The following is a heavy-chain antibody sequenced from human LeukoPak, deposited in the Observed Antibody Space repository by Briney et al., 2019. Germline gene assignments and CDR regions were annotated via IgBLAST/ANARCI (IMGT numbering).Heavy chain of an antibody. CDR1: GGSISSYY. CDR2: IHYSGST. CDR3: ARGRSSMVRGYYYYYMDV. J-gene: IGHJ6*03. D-gene: IGHD3-10*01. Sequence: SETLSLTCTVSGGSISSYYWSWIRQPPGKGLVWIGYIHYSGSTHYNPSLKSRVTISVDTSKNQFSLKLSSVTAADTAVYYCARGRSSMVRGYYYYYMDVWGKGTTVTISS. V-gene: IGHV4-59*01.